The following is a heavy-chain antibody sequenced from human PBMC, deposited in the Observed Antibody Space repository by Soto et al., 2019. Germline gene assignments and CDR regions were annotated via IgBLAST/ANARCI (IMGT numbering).Heavy chain of an antibody. CDR1: GFTFDDYA. D-gene: IGHD6-13*01. CDR2: INWNSGSI. J-gene: IGHJ1*01. Sequence: SLRFSCAASGFTFDDYAMHWVRQVPGKGLEWVSGINWNSGSIGYADSVKGRFAISRDNAKNSLHLQMNSLRAEDTAFYYCVKDESINWYSGHFRHWGQGTLVTVSS. V-gene: IGHV3-9*01. CDR3: VKDESINWYSGHFRH.